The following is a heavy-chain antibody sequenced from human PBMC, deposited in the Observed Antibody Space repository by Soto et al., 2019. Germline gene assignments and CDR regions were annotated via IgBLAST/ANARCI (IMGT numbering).Heavy chain of an antibody. J-gene: IGHJ4*02. CDR2: ISAYSGNT. CDR1: GYTFTSYG. CDR3: ARDRVRDGYNYAAH. Sequence: GASVKVSCKASGYTFTSYGISWVRQAPGQGLEWMGLISAYSGNTSYAQKFQGRVTMTRDTSTSTVYMELSSLRSEDTAVYYCARDRVRDGYNYAAHWGQGTLVTVSS. D-gene: IGHD5-12*01. V-gene: IGHV1-18*01.